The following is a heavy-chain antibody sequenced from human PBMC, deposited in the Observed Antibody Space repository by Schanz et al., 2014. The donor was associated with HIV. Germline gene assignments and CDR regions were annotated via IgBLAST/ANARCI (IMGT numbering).Heavy chain of an antibody. V-gene: IGHV3-30*18. CDR2: TTYDGSIK. CDR1: GFTFRTHG. D-gene: IGHD6-13*01. Sequence: QVPLVESGGGVVQPGRSLRLSCAASGFTFRTHGIHWVRQAPAKGLEWVAGTTYDGSIKEYSDSVKGRFAISRDNSKNTVYLQMNSLRGEDSAVYYCAKVGRIYSTTWIDHWGQGTLVTVSS. J-gene: IGHJ4*02. CDR3: AKVGRIYSTTWIDH.